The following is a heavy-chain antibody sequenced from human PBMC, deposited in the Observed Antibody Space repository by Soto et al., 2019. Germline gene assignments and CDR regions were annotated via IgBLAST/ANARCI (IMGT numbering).Heavy chain of an antibody. CDR3: AGELGQQLVDY. CDR1: GYTFKSYG. D-gene: IGHD6-13*01. CDR2: INAYNGNT. J-gene: IGHJ4*02. Sequence: QVKLVQSGAEVKKPGASVKVSCKASGYTFKSYGISWVRQAPGQGHEWMGWINAYNGNTAYEQKRQGRVTMTTDTPTITGYRELRSLRSDDTAVYYCAGELGQQLVDYWGQGTLVTVSS. V-gene: IGHV1-18*01.